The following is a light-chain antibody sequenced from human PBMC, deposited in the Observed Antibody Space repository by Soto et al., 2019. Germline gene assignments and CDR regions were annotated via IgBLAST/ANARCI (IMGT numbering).Light chain of an antibody. Sequence: DIQMTQSPSSLSASVGDRLTITCQASQDINKNLIWYQQKPGKAPKLLIDDASDLETGVPSRLSGSGSGTGFTFTISSLQPEDFATYYCQQYESLPLTFGQGTRLEIK. J-gene: IGKJ5*01. CDR2: DAS. V-gene: IGKV1-33*01. CDR3: QQYESLPLT. CDR1: QDINKN.